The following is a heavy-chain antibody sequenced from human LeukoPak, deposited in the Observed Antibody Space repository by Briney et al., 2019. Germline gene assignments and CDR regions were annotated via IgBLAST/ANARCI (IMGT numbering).Heavy chain of an antibody. CDR2: ISWNSGSI. CDR3: VKDKSYDTEYFFDY. D-gene: IGHD3-22*01. CDR1: GIIFDDYA. V-gene: IGHV3-9*01. J-gene: IGHJ4*02. Sequence: PGGSQRLSCAASGIIFDDYAMHWVRQAPGKGLEWVSGISWNSGSIGYADSVKGRFTISRDNAKNSLYLQMNSLRAEDTALYYCVKDKSYDTEYFFDYWGQGTLVTVSS.